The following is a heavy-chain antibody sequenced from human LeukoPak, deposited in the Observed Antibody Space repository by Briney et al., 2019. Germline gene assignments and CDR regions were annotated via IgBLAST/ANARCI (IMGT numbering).Heavy chain of an antibody. V-gene: IGHV5-51*01. J-gene: IGHJ3*02. CDR3: ARRLSGYCSSVSCPGAFDI. CDR1: GYRFTDYW. CDR2: IYPGDYDT. Sequence: GESLKISCKGSGYRFTDYWIGWVRQMPGKGLEWMGIIYPGDYDTRYSTSFQGQVTISVDKSISTAYLQWSRLKASDTAVFYCARRLSGYCSSVSCPGAFDIWGQGAMVTVSS. D-gene: IGHD2-15*01.